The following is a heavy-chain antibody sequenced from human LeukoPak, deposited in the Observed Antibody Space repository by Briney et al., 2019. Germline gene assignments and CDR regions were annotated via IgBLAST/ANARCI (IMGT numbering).Heavy chain of an antibody. CDR1: GYTFTSFY. CDR3: AREITIDRGAITGPVDY. V-gene: IGHV1-46*01. D-gene: IGHD3-10*01. Sequence: GASVKVSCKASGYTFTSFYMHWVRQAPGQGLEWVGVINPNGGSASSAQNFQGRVTMTGDMSTSTVFMELSDLRYEDTAIYYCAREITIDRGAITGPVDYWGQGTLVTVSS. J-gene: IGHJ4*02. CDR2: INPNGGSA.